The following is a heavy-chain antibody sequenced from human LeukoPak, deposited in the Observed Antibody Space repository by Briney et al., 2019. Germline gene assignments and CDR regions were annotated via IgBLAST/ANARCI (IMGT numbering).Heavy chain of an antibody. J-gene: IGHJ4*02. CDR2: ISSSSSTI. V-gene: IGHV3-48*04. CDR3: ARVLGYYDSSGYGVDY. CDR1: GFTFSSNW. D-gene: IGHD3-22*01. Sequence: GGSLRLSCAASGFTFSSNWMNWVRQAPGKGLEWVSYISSSSSTIYYADSVKGRFTISRDNAKNSLYLQMNSLRAEDTAVYYCARVLGYYDSSGYGVDYWGQGTLVTVSS.